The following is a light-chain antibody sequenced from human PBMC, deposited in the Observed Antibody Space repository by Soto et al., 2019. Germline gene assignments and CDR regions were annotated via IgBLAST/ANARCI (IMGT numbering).Light chain of an antibody. CDR2: GAS. CDR3: QQYNTWPPLT. CDR1: QSVSSS. Sequence: EIVMTQSPATLSVSPGERATLSCRASQSVSSSLAWYQQKPGQAPRLLIFGASNKATAIPARFTGSGSGTEFTLTISSLQSEDFAVYYCQQYNTWPPLTFGGGTKVEIK. V-gene: IGKV3-15*01. J-gene: IGKJ4*01.